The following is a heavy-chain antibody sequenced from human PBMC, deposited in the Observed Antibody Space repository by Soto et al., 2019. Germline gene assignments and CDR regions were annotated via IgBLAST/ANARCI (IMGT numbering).Heavy chain of an antibody. CDR2: IYYSGST. J-gene: IGHJ4*02. D-gene: IGHD4-17*01. Sequence: PSETLSLTCTVSGGSISSYYWSWIRQPPGKRLEWIGYIYYSGSTNYNPSLKSRVTISVDTSKDQFSLKLSSVTAADTAVYYCARQNRDDYGDARLDYWGQGTLVTVSS. CDR3: ARQNRDDYGDARLDY. V-gene: IGHV4-59*08. CDR1: GGSISSYY.